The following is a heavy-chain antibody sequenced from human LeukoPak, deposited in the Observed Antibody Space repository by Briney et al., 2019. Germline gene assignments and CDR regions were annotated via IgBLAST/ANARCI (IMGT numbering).Heavy chain of an antibody. CDR3: ARDRGGGHMDV. J-gene: IGHJ6*03. CDR1: GFTLTTYD. V-gene: IGHV3-13*01. CDR2: IGTTGDT. D-gene: IGHD2-15*01. Sequence: GRSLRLSCAASGFTLTTYDMHWVRQATGKGLEWVSAIGTTGDTYYPGSVKGRFTISRENAKNSLYLQMNSLRAGDTAVYYCARDRGGGHMDVWGKGTTVTISS.